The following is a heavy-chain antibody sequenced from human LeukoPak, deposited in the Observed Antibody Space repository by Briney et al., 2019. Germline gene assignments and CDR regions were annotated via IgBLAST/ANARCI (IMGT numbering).Heavy chain of an antibody. V-gene: IGHV4-59*08. D-gene: IGHD3-22*01. CDR1: GGSISSYY. Sequence: PSGTLSLTCTVSGGSISSYYWSWIRQPPGKGLEWIGYIYYSGSTNYNPSLKSRVTISVDTSKNQFSLKLSSVTAADTAVYYCARLWYYDSSGYPDYWGQGTLVTVSS. J-gene: IGHJ4*02. CDR2: IYYSGST. CDR3: ARLWYYDSSGYPDY.